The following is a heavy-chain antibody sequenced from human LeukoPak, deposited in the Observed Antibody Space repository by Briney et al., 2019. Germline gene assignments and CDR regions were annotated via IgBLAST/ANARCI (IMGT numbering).Heavy chain of an antibody. J-gene: IGHJ5*02. CDR3: ARELKGYCSSTSCYTNWFDP. V-gene: IGHV1-2*02. CDR2: INPNSGGT. Sequence: GASVKVSCKASGYTFTGYYMHWVRQAPGQGLKWMGWINPNSGGTNYAQKFQGRVTMTRDTSISTAYMELSRLRSDDTAVYYCARELKGYCSSTSCYTNWFDPWGQGILVTVSS. CDR1: GYTFTGYY. D-gene: IGHD2-2*01.